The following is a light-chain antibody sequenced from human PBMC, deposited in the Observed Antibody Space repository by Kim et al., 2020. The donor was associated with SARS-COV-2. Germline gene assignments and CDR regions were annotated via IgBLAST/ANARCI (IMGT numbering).Light chain of an antibody. CDR2: DAS. Sequence: EIVLTQSPGTLSLSPGDTATLSCRASQSVSSSYLAWYQQTPDQAPRLLIFDASRRATGIPDRFSGSGSGTDFTLTIRRLEPEDFAVYYCQQYGRSPLTFGGGTKVDIK. CDR1: QSVSSSY. V-gene: IGKV3-20*01. CDR3: QQYGRSPLT. J-gene: IGKJ4*01.